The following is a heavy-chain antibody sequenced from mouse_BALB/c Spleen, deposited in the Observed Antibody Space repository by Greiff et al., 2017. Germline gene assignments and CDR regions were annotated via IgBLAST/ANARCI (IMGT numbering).Heavy chain of an antibody. CDR1: GYTFTDHA. J-gene: IGHJ3*01. CDR3: KRWGTTVVAKAY. V-gene: IGHV1S53*03. D-gene: IGHD1-1*01. Sequence: VQLVESDTELVKPGASVKISCKASGYTFTDHAIHWVKQRPEQGLEWIGYISPGNGDIKYNEKFKGKATLTADKSSSTAYMQLNSLTSEDSAVYFCKRWGTTVVAKAYWGQGTLVTVSA. CDR2: ISPGNGDI.